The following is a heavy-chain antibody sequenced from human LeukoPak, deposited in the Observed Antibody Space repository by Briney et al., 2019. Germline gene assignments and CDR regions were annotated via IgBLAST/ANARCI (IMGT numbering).Heavy chain of an antibody. V-gene: IGHV3-21*01. Sequence: PGGSLRLSCAASGFTFSSYSMNWVRQAPGKGLEWVSSISSSSSYIYYADSVKGRFTISRDNAKNSLYLQMNSLRAEDTAVYYCARDRGVDYYDSSGYADYWGQGTLVTVSS. CDR2: ISSSSSYI. D-gene: IGHD3-22*01. CDR1: GFTFSSYS. CDR3: ARDRGVDYYDSSGYADY. J-gene: IGHJ4*02.